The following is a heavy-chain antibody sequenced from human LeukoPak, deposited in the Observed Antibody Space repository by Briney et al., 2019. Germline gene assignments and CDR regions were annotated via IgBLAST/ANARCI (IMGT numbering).Heavy chain of an antibody. CDR3: ARDLGGYDPLDY. J-gene: IGHJ4*02. D-gene: IGHD5-12*01. Sequence: GGSLRLSCAASGFTFSSYSMNWVRQAPGKGLEWVSSISSSSSYIYYADSVKGRFTISRDNAKNSLYLQMNSLRAEDTAVYYCARDLGGYDPLDYWGQGTLVTASS. CDR1: GFTFSSYS. CDR2: ISSSSSYI. V-gene: IGHV3-21*01.